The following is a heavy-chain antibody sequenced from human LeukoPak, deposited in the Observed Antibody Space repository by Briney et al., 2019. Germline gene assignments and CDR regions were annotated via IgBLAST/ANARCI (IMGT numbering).Heavy chain of an antibody. CDR3: ARASDPWLQLT. D-gene: IGHD5-24*01. CDR2: IKEDGSKQ. V-gene: IGHV3-7*05. J-gene: IGHJ5*02. CDR1: GFTFGHYW. Sequence: GGSLRLYCAASGFTFGHYWMIWGRQAPGQGLHWLGNIKEDGSKQRYADSVRGRFTISRDNAQTSLYLQMNSLRAEDTAVYYCARASDPWLQLTWGQGTLVTVSA.